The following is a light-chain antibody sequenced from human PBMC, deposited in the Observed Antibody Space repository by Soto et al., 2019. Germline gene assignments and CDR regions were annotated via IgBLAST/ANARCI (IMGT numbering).Light chain of an antibody. J-gene: IGKJ1*01. CDR1: QSVSSSY. V-gene: IGKV3-20*01. Sequence: EIVLTQSPGTLSLSPGERATLSCRASQSVSSSYLAWYQQKPGQAPRLLIYGASSSATGIPDRFSGSGSGTDFTLTISRLEPEEFAVYYCQRYGSSATWTFGQGTKVEIK. CDR3: QRYGSSATWT. CDR2: GAS.